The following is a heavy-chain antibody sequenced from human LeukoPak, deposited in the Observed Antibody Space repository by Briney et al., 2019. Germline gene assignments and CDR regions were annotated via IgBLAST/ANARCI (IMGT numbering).Heavy chain of an antibody. V-gene: IGHV3-23*01. CDR2: VNGRGATT. J-gene: IGHJ6*03. Sequence: SGGSLRLSCAASGFTFSSYWMSWVRQAPGKGPEWVASVNGRGATTYYADSVRGRFTISRDNSKNTLYLQMISLGADDTAVYFCAKAPATGEGYYFYYMDVWGKGTTVTVSS. D-gene: IGHD7-27*01. CDR3: AKAPATGEGYYFYYMDV. CDR1: GFTFSSYW.